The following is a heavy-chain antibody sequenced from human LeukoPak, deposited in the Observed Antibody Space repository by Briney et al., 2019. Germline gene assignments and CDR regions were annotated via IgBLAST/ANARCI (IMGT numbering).Heavy chain of an antibody. J-gene: IGHJ6*02. CDR3: AGGYIGSSWYPYYYYGMDV. V-gene: IGHV4-59*01. CDR2: IYYSGST. D-gene: IGHD6-13*01. Sequence: PSETLSLTCTVSGGSISSYYWSWIRQPPGKGLEWIGYIYYSGSTNYNPSLKSRVTISVDTSKNQFPLKLSSVTAADTAVYYCAGGYIGSSWYPYYYYGMDVWGQGTTVTVSS. CDR1: GGSISSYY.